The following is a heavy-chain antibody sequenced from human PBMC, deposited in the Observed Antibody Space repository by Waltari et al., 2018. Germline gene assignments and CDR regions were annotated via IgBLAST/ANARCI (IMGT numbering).Heavy chain of an antibody. Sequence: QLQLQESGPGLVKPSGTLFLTCTVSGASVSRNYWWSWVRQAPEKGLEWIGQIHPRGRTNYNPSLESRVAISLDTSNNQFSLKVTSTTAADTAVYYCARDRGRGLYLNSWGQGTLVTVSP. V-gene: IGHV4-4*02. CDR3: ARDRGRGLYLNS. CDR2: IHPRGRT. J-gene: IGHJ4*02. D-gene: IGHD2-15*01. CDR1: GASVSRNYW.